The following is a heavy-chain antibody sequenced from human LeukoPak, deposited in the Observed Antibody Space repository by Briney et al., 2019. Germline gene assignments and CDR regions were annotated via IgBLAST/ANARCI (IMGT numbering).Heavy chain of an antibody. CDR1: GASLTSYY. V-gene: IGHV4-59*01. CDR2: IHYSGST. J-gene: IGHJ4*02. Sequence: PSETLSVTCTVPGASLTSYYWTWIRQPPGKGLEWIGYIHYSGSTNYNPSLKSRVTISVDTSKNQFSLKLSSVTAADTAVYYCARDLRAAYWGQGTLVTVSS. CDR3: ARDLRAAY. D-gene: IGHD3-16*01.